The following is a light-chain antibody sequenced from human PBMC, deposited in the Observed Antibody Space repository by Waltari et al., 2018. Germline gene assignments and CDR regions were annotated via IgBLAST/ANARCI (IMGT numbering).Light chain of an antibody. CDR2: EVT. J-gene: IGLJ2*01. V-gene: IGLV2-8*01. Sequence: QSVLTQPPSATGSPGQSVTISRTGTNSDVGAYNYVPWYQQHPGKVPKLLIYEVTKRPSGVPDRFSGSKSGNTASLTVSGLQADDEADYYCSSYTSVNTVVFGGGTKVTVL. CDR1: NSDVGAYNY. CDR3: SSYTSVNTVV.